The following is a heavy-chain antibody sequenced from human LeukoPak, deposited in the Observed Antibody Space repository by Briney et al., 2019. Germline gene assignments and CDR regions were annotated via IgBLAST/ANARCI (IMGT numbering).Heavy chain of an antibody. J-gene: IGHJ4*02. Sequence: GGSLRLSCAASGFTFSSYAMHWVRQAPGKGLEYVSAISSNGGSTYYANSVKGRFTISRDNSKNTLYLQMGSLRAEDMAVYYCAREVSSGSYYDYWGQGTLVTVSS. CDR2: ISSNGGST. CDR3: AREVSSGSYYDY. D-gene: IGHD1-26*01. CDR1: GFTFSSYA. V-gene: IGHV3-64*01.